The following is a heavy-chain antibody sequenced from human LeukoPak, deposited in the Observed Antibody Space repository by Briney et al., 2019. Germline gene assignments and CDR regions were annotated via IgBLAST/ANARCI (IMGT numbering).Heavy chain of an antibody. CDR1: GGSISSGDYY. CDR3: ARAEPAAKYAFDI. J-gene: IGHJ3*02. Sequence: SETLSLTCTVSGGSISSGDYYWSWIRQPPGKGLEWIGYIYYSGSTYNNPSLKSRVTISVDTSKNQFSLKLSSVTAADTAVYYCARAEPAAKYAFDIWGQGTMVTVSS. CDR2: IYYSGST. D-gene: IGHD2-2*01. V-gene: IGHV4-30-4*01.